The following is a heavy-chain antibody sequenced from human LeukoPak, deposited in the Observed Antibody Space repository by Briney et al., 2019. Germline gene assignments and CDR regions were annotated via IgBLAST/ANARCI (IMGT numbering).Heavy chain of an antibody. CDR3: ARDLNWETY. CDR1: GFTFSTYS. V-gene: IGHV3-48*01. CDR2: ISSSSTTR. D-gene: IGHD7-27*01. J-gene: IGHJ4*02. Sequence: PGGSLRLSCAASGFTFSTYSMNWVRQAPGKGLEWVSYISSSSTTRYYADSVRGRFTISRDNAKNSLYLQMNSLRAEDTAVYYCARDLNWETYWGQGTLVTVSS.